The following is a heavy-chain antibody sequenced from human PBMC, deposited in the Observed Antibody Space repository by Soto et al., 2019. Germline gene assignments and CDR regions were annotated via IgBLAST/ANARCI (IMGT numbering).Heavy chain of an antibody. CDR1: GYTFTSYG. CDR2: ISAYNGNT. CDR3: ASVNNLYDSSGYYFDY. Sequence: ASVKVSCKASGYTFTSYGISWMRQAPGQGLEWMGWISAYNGNTNYAQKLQGRVTMTTDTSTSTAYMELRSLRSDDTAVYYCASVNNLYDSSGYYFDYWGQGTLVTVS. J-gene: IGHJ4*02. V-gene: IGHV1-18*01. D-gene: IGHD3-22*01.